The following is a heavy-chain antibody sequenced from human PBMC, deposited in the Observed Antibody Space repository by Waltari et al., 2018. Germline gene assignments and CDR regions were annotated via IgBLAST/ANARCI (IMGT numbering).Heavy chain of an antibody. CDR1: GGSISSYY. CDR3: ARGIRYYDILTGGYYYMDV. D-gene: IGHD3-9*01. J-gene: IGHJ6*03. CDR2: IYYSGST. V-gene: IGHV4-59*01. Sequence: QVQLQESGPGLVKPSETLSLTCTVSGGSISSYYWSWIRQPPGKGLEWIGYIYYSGSTNYNPSLKSRVTISVDTSKNQFALKLSSVTAADTAVYYWARGIRYYDILTGGYYYMDVWGKGTTVTVSS.